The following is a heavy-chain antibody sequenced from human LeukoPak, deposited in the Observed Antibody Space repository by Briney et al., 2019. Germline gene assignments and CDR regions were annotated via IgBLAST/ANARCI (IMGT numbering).Heavy chain of an antibody. J-gene: IGHJ2*01. Sequence: KASETLSLTCTVSGGSLSSYYWTWIRQPPGKGLEWIGYISYSGSTNYNPSLKSRVTISVDTSKNQFSLKLSSVTVADTAVYYCAKLTAAAGKWADTYWYFDLWGRGTLVTVSS. CDR3: AKLTAAAGKWADTYWYFDL. CDR2: ISYSGST. V-gene: IGHV4-59*01. CDR1: GGSLSSYY. D-gene: IGHD6-13*01.